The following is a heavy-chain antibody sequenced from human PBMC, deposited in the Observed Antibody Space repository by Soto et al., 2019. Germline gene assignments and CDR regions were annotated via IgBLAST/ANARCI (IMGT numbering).Heavy chain of an antibody. J-gene: IGHJ3*02. D-gene: IGHD6-19*01. Sequence: ASVKVSCKASGYTFPSYYMHWVRQAPGQGLEWMGIINPSGGSTSYAQKFQGRVTMTRDTSTSTVYMELSSLRSEDTAVYYCASLYSSGSDAFDIWGQGTMVTVSS. CDR1: GYTFPSYY. CDR3: ASLYSSGSDAFDI. V-gene: IGHV1-46*03. CDR2: INPSGGST.